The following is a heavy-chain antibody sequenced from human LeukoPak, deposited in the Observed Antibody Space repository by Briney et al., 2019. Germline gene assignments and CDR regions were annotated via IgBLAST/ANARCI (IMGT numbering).Heavy chain of an antibody. J-gene: IGHJ4*02. V-gene: IGHV3-23*01. Sequence: GGSLRLSCAASGFTFSNYAMSWVRQAPGKGLEWVSTIIADGGRAYYADSVKGRFTISRDNSKSTLYLQMNSLRAEDTAVYYCAKDVVVVVAATLDYWGQGTLVTVSA. CDR3: AKDVVVVVAATLDY. CDR2: IIADGGRA. CDR1: GFTFSNYA. D-gene: IGHD2-15*01.